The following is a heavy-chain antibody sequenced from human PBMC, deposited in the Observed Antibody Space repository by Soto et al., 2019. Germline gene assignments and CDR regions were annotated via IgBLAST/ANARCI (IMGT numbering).Heavy chain of an antibody. J-gene: IGHJ6*02. CDR2: MNPNSGNT. D-gene: IGHD3-3*01. CDR1: GYTFTSYD. V-gene: IGHV1-8*01. CDR3: ARGGDYDFWSGYPLSGMDV. Sequence: QVQLVQSGAEVKKPGASVKVSCKASGYTFTSYDINWVRQATGQGLEWMGWMNPNSGNTGYAQKFQGRVTMTRNTSISTAYMELSSLRSEDTAVYYCARGGDYDFWSGYPLSGMDVWGQGTTVTVSS.